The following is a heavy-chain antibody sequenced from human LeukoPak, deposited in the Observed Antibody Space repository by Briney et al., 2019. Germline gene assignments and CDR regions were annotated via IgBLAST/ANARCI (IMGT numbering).Heavy chain of an antibody. Sequence: ASVKVSCKASGYTFTGYYMHWLRQAPGQGLEWMGWINPNSGGTNYAQKFQGRVAMTRDTSISTAYMELSRLRSDDTAVYYCARVGGYSGYEYFDYWGQGTLVTVSS. CDR3: ARVGGYSGYEYFDY. V-gene: IGHV1-2*02. CDR2: INPNSGGT. D-gene: IGHD5-12*01. J-gene: IGHJ4*02. CDR1: GYTFTGYY.